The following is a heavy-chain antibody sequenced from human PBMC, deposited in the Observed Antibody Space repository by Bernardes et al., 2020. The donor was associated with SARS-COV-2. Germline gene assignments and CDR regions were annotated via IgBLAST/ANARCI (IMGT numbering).Heavy chain of an antibody. CDR3: ARETESGYSSSWYDPFFDY. J-gene: IGHJ4*03. CDR1: GFTFSSYG. Sequence: GGSLRLSCAASGFTFSSYGMHWVRQAPGKGLEWVAVIWYDGSNKYYADSVKGRFTISRDNSKNTLYLQMNSLRAEDTAVYYCARETESGYSSSWYDPFFDYWGQGTTVTVSS. V-gene: IGHV3-33*01. CDR2: IWYDGSNK. D-gene: IGHD6-13*01.